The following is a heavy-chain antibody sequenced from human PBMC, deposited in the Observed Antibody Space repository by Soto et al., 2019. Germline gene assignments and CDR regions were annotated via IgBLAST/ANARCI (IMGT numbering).Heavy chain of an antibody. CDR3: ATRSPAFDY. Sequence: GASVKVSCKASGYTFTSDDFNWVRQATGQGREWMGWMNPNNGNTAYAQKFQGRVTMTRDTSISTAYMELRSLRSDDTAVYYCATRSPAFDYWGQGTLVTVSS. CDR2: MNPNNGNT. CDR1: GYTFTSDD. V-gene: IGHV1-8*01. J-gene: IGHJ4*02.